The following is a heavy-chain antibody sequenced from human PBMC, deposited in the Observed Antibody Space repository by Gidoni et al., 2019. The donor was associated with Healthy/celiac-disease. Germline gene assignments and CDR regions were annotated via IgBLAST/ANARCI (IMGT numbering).Heavy chain of an antibody. D-gene: IGHD3-22*01. Sequence: EVQLVESGGGLVQPGGSLRLSCAASGFTVSSNYMSWVRQAPGKGLEWVSDIYSGGSTYYADSVKGRFTISRDNSKNTLYLQMNSLRAEDTAVYYCARDSYYYDSSGYVDYWGQGTLVTVSS. CDR1: GFTVSSNY. J-gene: IGHJ4*02. CDR2: IYSGGST. V-gene: IGHV3-66*01. CDR3: ARDSYYYDSSGYVDY.